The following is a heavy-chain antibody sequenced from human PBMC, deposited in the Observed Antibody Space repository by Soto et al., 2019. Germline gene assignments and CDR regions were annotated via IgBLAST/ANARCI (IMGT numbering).Heavy chain of an antibody. V-gene: IGHV1-8*01. Sequence: ASVKVSCKASGYTFTSYDINWVRQATGQGLEWMGWMNPNSGNTGYAQKFQGRVTMTRNTSISTAYMELSSLRSEDTAVYYCAKDEVGEIYYYYYGMDVWGQGTTVTVSS. CDR1: GYTFTSYD. CDR3: AKDEVGEIYYYYYGMDV. CDR2: MNPNSGNT. J-gene: IGHJ6*02. D-gene: IGHD1-26*01.